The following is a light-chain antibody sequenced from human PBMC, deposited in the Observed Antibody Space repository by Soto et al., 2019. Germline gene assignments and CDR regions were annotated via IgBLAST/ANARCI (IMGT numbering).Light chain of an antibody. V-gene: IGKV3-20*01. CDR2: GVS. CDR3: QVYGTSSKT. Sequence: EILLTHSQDTLSLSAGERATLSCSASQTVTSGYLSWYQQKPGQAPRLLIYGVSTGATGIPDRFSGSGSGTDFTLNISRLEPEDFAVYFCQVYGTSSKTFGQGTKVDIK. J-gene: IGKJ1*01. CDR1: QTVTSGY.